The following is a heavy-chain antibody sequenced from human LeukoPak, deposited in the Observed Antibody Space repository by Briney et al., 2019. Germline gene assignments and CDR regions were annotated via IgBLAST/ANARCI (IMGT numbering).Heavy chain of an antibody. D-gene: IGHD3-10*01. CDR1: GGSISNFY. J-gene: IGHJ4*02. Sequence: SETLSLTCKVSGGSISNFYWSWIRQPPGKGLEWIGSIYYSGSTYYNPSLKSRVTISVDTSKNQFSLKLSSVTAADTAVYYCARLSVRWFGELERSQFDYWGQGTLVTVSS. CDR2: IYYSGST. V-gene: IGHV4-39*01. CDR3: ARLSVRWFGELERSQFDY.